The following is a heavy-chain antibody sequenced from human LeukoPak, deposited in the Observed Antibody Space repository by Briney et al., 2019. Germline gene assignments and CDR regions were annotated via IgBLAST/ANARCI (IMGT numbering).Heavy chain of an antibody. CDR1: GGSISSSSYY. D-gene: IGHD3-10*01. CDR2: IYYSGST. J-gene: IGHJ4*02. CDR3: ARLVRRFGELSSYYFDY. V-gene: IGHV4-39*07. Sequence: SETLSLTCTVSGGSISSSSYYWGWIRQPPGKGLEWIGSIYYSGSTYYNPSLKSRVTISVDTSKNQFSLKLSSVTAADTAVYYCARLVRRFGELSSYYFDYWGQGTLVTVSS.